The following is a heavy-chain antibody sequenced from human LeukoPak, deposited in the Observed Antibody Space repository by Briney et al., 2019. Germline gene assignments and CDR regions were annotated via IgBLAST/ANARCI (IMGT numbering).Heavy chain of an antibody. CDR2: ITGSGGST. Sequence: GGSLRLSCAASGFTFSSYDMSWVRQAPGSGLEWVSGITGSGGSTYYADSVKGRFTISRDNSKNTLYLQMNSLRAEDTAVYYCASHGTIVRYYYYGMDVWGQGTTVTVSS. V-gene: IGHV3-23*01. D-gene: IGHD1-26*01. CDR3: ASHGTIVRYYYYGMDV. CDR1: GFTFSSYD. J-gene: IGHJ6*02.